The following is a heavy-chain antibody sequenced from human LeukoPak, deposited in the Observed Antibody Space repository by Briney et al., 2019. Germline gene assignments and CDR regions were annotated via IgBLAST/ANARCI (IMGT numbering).Heavy chain of an antibody. CDR1: GFTFSSYW. J-gene: IGHJ6*03. D-gene: IGHD3-3*01. V-gene: IGHV3-7*01. CDR2: IKQDGSEK. Sequence: GGSLRLSCAASGFTFSSYWMSWVRQAPGKGLEWVANIKQDGSEKYYVDSVKGRFTISRDNAKNSLYLQMNSLRAEDTAVYYCARDSAYYDFWSGYAYYYYYMDVWGKGTTVTVSS. CDR3: ARDSAYYDFWSGYAYYYYYMDV.